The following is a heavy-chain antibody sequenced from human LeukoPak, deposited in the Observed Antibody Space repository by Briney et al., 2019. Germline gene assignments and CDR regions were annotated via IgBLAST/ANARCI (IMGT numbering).Heavy chain of an antibody. CDR2: ISTTGTTI. J-gene: IGHJ4*02. CDR1: GFTFSSDE. D-gene: IGHD6-13*01. CDR3: ARDRPGYTSSWYSPFDY. Sequence: GGSLRLSCTASGFTFSSDEMNWVRQAPGKGLEWVAYISTTGTTIYYADSVKGRFTISRDNAKNSLYLQMKRLRADDTAVYYCARDRPGYTSSWYSPFDYWGRGTLVTVSS. V-gene: IGHV3-48*03.